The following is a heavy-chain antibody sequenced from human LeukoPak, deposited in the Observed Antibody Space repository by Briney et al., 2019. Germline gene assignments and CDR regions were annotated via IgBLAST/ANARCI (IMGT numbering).Heavy chain of an antibody. CDR2: IASKTDGGAT. J-gene: IGHJ4*02. D-gene: IGHD3-10*01. CDR1: GFTFTSYA. Sequence: GGSLRLSCAASGFTFTSYAMSWVRQAPGEGLDWVGRIASKTDGGATDYAAPVKGRFTISRDDSKNTLNLQMNSLKTEDTAVYYCTTGIRGDWGQGTLVTVSS. CDR3: TTGIRGD. V-gene: IGHV3-15*04.